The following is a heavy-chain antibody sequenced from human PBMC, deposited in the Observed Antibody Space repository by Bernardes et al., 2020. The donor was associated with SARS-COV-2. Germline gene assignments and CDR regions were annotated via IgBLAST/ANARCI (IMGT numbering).Heavy chain of an antibody. CDR1: GGSISSSSYY. Sequence: SETLSLTCTVSGGSISSSSYYWGWIRQPPGKGLEWIGSIYTSGSTSYNPSRQGRVTISVHTSKNQFSLKLSSVTAADTAVYYCASETTNFTGYSSSWYYYYGMDVWGQGTTVTVSS. CDR3: ASETTNFTGYSSSWYYYYGMDV. D-gene: IGHD6-13*01. V-gene: IGHV4-39*01. CDR2: IYTSGST. J-gene: IGHJ6*02.